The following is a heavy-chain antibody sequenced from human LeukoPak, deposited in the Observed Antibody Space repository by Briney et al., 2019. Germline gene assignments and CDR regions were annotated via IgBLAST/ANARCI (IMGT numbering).Heavy chain of an antibody. CDR1: GFTFSSYS. CDR2: ISSSSSYI. D-gene: IGHD3-3*01. CDR3: ASQNYDFWSGYDAFDI. J-gene: IGHJ3*02. Sequence: GGSLKLSCAASGFTFSSYSMNWVRQAPGKGLEWVSSISSSSSYIYYADSVKGRFTISRDNAKNSLYLQMNSLRAEDTAVYYCASQNYDFWSGYDAFDIWGQGTMVTVSS. V-gene: IGHV3-21*04.